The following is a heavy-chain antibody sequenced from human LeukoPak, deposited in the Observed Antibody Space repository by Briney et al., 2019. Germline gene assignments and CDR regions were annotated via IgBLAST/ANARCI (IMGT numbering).Heavy chain of an antibody. J-gene: IGHJ4*02. CDR3: ADVGAGGDY. V-gene: IGHV3-72*01. Sequence: GGSLRLSCAASGFSFSNNYMGWVRQAPGKGLEWVGRIRNKAESYRTEYAASVKGRFTVSRDDSKSSVYLQMNSLKNEDTAVYYCADVGAGGDYWGQGTLVTVSS. D-gene: IGHD3-16*01. CDR2: IRNKAESYRT. CDR1: GFSFSNNY.